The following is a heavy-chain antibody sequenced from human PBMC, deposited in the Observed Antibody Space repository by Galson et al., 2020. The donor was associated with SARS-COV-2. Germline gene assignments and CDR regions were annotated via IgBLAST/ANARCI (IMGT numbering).Heavy chain of an antibody. CDR1: GGSISSSNW. CDR2: IYHSGST. V-gene: IGHV4-4*02. CDR3: ARVSEAVVGHWFDP. J-gene: IGHJ5*02. D-gene: IGHD2-15*01. Sequence: SETLSLTCAVSGGSISSSNWWSWVRQPPGKGLEWIGEIYHSGSTNYNPSLKSRVTIAVDKSKNQFSLKLSSVTAADTAVYYWARVSEAVVGHWFDPWGQGTLFTVSS.